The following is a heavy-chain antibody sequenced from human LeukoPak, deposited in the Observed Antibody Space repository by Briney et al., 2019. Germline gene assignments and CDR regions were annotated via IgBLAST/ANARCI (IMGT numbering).Heavy chain of an antibody. D-gene: IGHD3-3*01. Sequence: GGSLRLSCAASGFTFSSYSMNWVRQAPGKGLEWVSSISSSSSYIYYADSVKDRFTISRDNAKNSLYLQMNSLRAEDTAVYYCVRITRGGFDYWGQGTLVTVSS. V-gene: IGHV3-21*01. CDR3: VRITRGGFDY. J-gene: IGHJ4*02. CDR2: ISSSSSYI. CDR1: GFTFSSYS.